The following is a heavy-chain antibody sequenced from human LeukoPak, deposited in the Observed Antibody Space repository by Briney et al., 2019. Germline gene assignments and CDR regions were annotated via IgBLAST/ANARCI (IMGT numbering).Heavy chain of an antibody. Sequence: GESLKISCKGSGYSFTSYWLGWVRQMPGKGLEWMGIIYPGDSDTRYSPSFQGQVTISADKSINTAYLQWNSLKASDTAMYYCARRFQLTGDFDFWGQGTLVTVSS. CDR3: ARRFQLTGDFDF. CDR2: IYPGDSDT. J-gene: IGHJ4*02. D-gene: IGHD7-27*01. V-gene: IGHV5-51*01. CDR1: GYSFTSYW.